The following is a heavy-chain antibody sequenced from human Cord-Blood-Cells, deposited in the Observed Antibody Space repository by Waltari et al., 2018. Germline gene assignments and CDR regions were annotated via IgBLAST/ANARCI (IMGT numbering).Heavy chain of an antibody. CDR3: ARDHDSSGYDY. CDR2: INSDGSST. CDR1: GFPLSSYW. J-gene: IGHJ4*02. V-gene: IGHV3-74*01. Sequence: EEQLVEYGGGSVHRGGPLGHSCSASGFPLSSYWMPWVRQAPGTRLVWVSRINSDGSSTSYADSVKGRFTISRDNAKNTLYLQMNSLRAEDTAVYYCARDHDSSGYDYWGQGTLVTVSS. D-gene: IGHD3-22*01.